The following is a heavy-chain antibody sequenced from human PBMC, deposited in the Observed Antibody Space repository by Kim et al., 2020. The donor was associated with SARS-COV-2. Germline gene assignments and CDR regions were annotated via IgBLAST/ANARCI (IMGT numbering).Heavy chain of an antibody. Sequence: GKGRFTISRDNSKNTLYLQMNSLRAEDTAVYYCAKGTQAHLLWPDGFFYWGQGTLVTVSS. V-gene: IGHV3-23*01. D-gene: IGHD3-10*01. CDR3: AKGTQAHLLWPDGFFY. J-gene: IGHJ4*02.